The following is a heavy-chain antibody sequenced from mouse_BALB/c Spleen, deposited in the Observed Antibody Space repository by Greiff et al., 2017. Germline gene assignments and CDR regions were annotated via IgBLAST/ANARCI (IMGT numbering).Heavy chain of an antibody. J-gene: IGHJ4*01. Sequence: EVKLEESGGGLVKPGGSLKLSCAASGFTFSDYYMYWVRQTPEKRLEWVATISDGGSYTYYPDSVKGRFTISRDNAKNNLYLQMSSLKSEDTAMYYCARAFYAMDYWGQGTSVTVSS. CDR1: GFTFSDYY. V-gene: IGHV5-4*02. CDR2: ISDGGSYT. CDR3: ARAFYAMDY.